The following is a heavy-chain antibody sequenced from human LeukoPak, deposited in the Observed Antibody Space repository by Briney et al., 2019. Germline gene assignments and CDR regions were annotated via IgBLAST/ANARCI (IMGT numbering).Heavy chain of an antibody. J-gene: IGHJ4*02. V-gene: IGHV3-23*01. D-gene: IGHD3-9*01. CDR1: GFTFSDYA. Sequence: PGGSLRLSCAASGFTFSDYAMSWVRQAPGKGLEWVSAISGSGGSTYYADSVKGRFTISRDNSKNTLYLQMNSLRAEDTAVYYCAKGRYFDWLSPFDYWGQGTLVTVSS. CDR2: ISGSGGST. CDR3: AKGRYFDWLSPFDY.